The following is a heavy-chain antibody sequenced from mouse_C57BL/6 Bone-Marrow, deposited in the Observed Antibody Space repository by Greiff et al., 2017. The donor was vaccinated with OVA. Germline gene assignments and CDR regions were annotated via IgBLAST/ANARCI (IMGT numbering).Heavy chain of an antibody. CDR2: IYPGDGDT. CDR3: ARHEDGYYASYFDY. CDR1: GYAFSSSW. Sequence: QVQLQQSGPELVKPRASVKISCKASGYAFSSSWMNWVKQRPGKGLEWIGRIYPGDGDTNYNGKFKGKATLTADKSSSTAYMQLSSLTSEDSAVYFCARHEDGYYASYFDYWGQGTTLTVSS. D-gene: IGHD2-3*01. V-gene: IGHV1-82*01. J-gene: IGHJ2*01.